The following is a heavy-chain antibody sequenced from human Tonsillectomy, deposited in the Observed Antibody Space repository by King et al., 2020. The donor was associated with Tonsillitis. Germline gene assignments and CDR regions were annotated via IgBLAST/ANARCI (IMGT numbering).Heavy chain of an antibody. CDR2: IDPSDSYT. CDR1: GYSFTSYW. Sequence: VQLVESGAEVKKPGESLRISCKGSGYSFTSYWISWVRQMPGKGLEWMGRIDPSDSYTNYSPSFQGHVTISADKSISTAYLQWSSLKVSDTAMYYCARQRYDLLYDHYYWGQGTLVTVSS. CDR3: ARQRYDLLYDHYY. D-gene: IGHD5-12*01. J-gene: IGHJ4*02. V-gene: IGHV5-10-1*03.